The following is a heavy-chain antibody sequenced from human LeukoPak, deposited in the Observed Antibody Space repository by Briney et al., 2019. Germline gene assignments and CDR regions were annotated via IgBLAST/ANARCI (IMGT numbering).Heavy chain of an antibody. D-gene: IGHD6-13*01. CDR1: GGSISSYY. Sequence: SETLSLTCTVSGGSISSYYWSWIRQPPGKGLEWIGYIYYSASTNYNPSLKSRVTISVDTSKNQFSLKLSSVTAADTAVYYCARHTHRKQQLVPLYFDYWGQGTLVTVSS. CDR2: IYYSAST. J-gene: IGHJ4*02. CDR3: ARHTHRKQQLVPLYFDY. V-gene: IGHV4-59*08.